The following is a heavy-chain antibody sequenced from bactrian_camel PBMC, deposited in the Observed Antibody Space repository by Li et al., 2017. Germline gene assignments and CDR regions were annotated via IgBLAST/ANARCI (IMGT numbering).Heavy chain of an antibody. V-gene: IGHV3-2*01. CDR3: AKGYATYVSAADY. Sequence: PGGSLRLSCEASGFTFSNYYFAWVRQVPGKGLAWVSSIYSGRDGHTHYADSVKGRFTISQDTAKNSVYLQMNSLKTEDTAMYYCAKGYATYVSAADYWGQGTQVTVS. CDR1: GFTFSNYY. CDR2: IYSGRDGHT. J-gene: IGHJ4*01. D-gene: IGHD4*01.